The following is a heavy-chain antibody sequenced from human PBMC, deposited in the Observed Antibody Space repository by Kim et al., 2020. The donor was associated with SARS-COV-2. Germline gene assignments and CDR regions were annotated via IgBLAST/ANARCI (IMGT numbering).Heavy chain of an antibody. D-gene: IGHD1-26*01. J-gene: IGHJ4*02. CDR3: SRSTVGAYFDY. CDR2: ST. Sequence: STYYAASVKGRFTISRDIPKDTLYLQMNSLRADDTAVYYCSRSTVGAYFDYWGQGSLVSVSS. V-gene: IGHV3-53*01.